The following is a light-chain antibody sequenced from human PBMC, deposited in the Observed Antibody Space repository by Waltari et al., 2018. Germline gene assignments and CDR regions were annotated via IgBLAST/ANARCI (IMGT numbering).Light chain of an antibody. J-gene: IGKJ4*01. Sequence: DVVMTQSPLSLPVTLGQPASISCRSSQSLVHSDGRTYVNWFRQRPGQSPRRLIYYVSNRDSGVPDRFSGGGSGTDFTLKISRVEAEDVGVYYCMQCTHYPLTFGGGTKVEIK. V-gene: IGKV2-30*02. CDR1: QSLVHSDGRTY. CDR2: YVS. CDR3: MQCTHYPLT.